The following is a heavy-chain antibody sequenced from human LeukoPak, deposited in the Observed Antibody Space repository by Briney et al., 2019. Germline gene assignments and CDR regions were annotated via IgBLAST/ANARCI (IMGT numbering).Heavy chain of an antibody. V-gene: IGHV4-39*01. CDR2: IYYSGST. CDR3: YGSAAAGTAFRVYYYYYMDV. J-gene: IGHJ6*03. D-gene: IGHD6-13*01. Sequence: SETLSLTCTVSGGSISSSSYYWGWIRQPPGKGLEWIGSIYYSGSTYYNPSLKSRVTTSVDTSKNQFSLKLSSVTAADTAVYYCYGSAAAGTAFRVYYYYYMDVWGKGTTVTVSS. CDR1: GGSISSSSYY.